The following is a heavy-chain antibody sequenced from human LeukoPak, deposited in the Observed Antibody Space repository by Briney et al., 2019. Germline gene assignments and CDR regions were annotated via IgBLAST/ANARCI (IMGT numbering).Heavy chain of an antibody. Sequence: TPGGSLRLSCAASGFTFSDYYMSWIRQAPGKGLEWVSSISSSSSYIYYADSVKGRFTISRDNAKNSLYLQMNSLRAEDTAVYYCARVPYGPRYYYYGMDVWGQGTTVTVSS. CDR3: ARVPYGPRYYYYGMDV. V-gene: IGHV3-11*06. CDR1: GFTFSDYY. D-gene: IGHD3-16*02. J-gene: IGHJ6*02. CDR2: ISSSSSYI.